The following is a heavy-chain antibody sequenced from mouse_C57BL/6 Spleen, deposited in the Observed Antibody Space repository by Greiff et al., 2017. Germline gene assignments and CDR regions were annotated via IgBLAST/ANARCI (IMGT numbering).Heavy chain of an antibody. D-gene: IGHD1-1*01. V-gene: IGHV5-9-1*02. CDR2: ISSGGDYI. J-gene: IGHJ1*03. CDR1: GFTFSSYA. Sequence: EVKVVESGEGLVKPGGSLKLSCAASGFTFSSYAMSWVRQTPEKRLEWVAYISSGGDYIYYADTVKGRVTISRDNARNTLYLQMSSLKSQDTAMYYCTRAGNYYGSSGYVGVWGTGATVTVSS. CDR3: TRAGNYYGSSGYVGV.